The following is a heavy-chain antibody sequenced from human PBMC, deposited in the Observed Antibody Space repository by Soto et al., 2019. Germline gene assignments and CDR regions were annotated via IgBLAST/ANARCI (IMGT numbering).Heavy chain of an antibody. J-gene: IGHJ6*02. Sequence: GASVKVSCKASGGTFSSYAISWVRQAPGQGLEWMGGIIPIFGTANYAQKFQGRVTITADESTSTAYMELSSLRSEDTAVYYCARTPPDFWSGYYKGEDYYYGMDVWGQGTTVTVSS. CDR1: GGTFSSYA. V-gene: IGHV1-69*13. CDR2: IIPIFGTA. D-gene: IGHD3-3*01. CDR3: ARTPPDFWSGYYKGEDYYYGMDV.